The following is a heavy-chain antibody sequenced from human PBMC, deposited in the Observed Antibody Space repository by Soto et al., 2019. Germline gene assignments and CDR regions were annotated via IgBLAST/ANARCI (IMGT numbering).Heavy chain of an antibody. CDR2: IYYSGST. CDR3: ARLYYDFRSGYHFDY. D-gene: IGHD3-3*01. CDR1: GGSISSYY. V-gene: IGHV4-59*08. J-gene: IGHJ4*02. Sequence: PSETLSLTCTVSGGSISSYYWSWIRQPPGKGLEWIGYIYYSGSTNYNPSLKSRVTISVDTSKNQFSLKLSSVTAADTAVYYCARLYYDFRSGYHFDYWGQGTLVTVSS.